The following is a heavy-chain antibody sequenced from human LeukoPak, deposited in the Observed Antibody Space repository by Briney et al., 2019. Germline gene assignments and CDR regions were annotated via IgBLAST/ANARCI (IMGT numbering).Heavy chain of an antibody. CDR1: GGSISSGAYY. J-gene: IGHJ4*02. Sequence: SQTLSLTCTVSGGSISSGAYYWSWIRQPPGKGLEWSGSIYYSGSTYYNPSLKRRVTISVDTSKTQFSLKLSSVTAADTAVYYCARDGHYYYSSGFLYWGQGTLVTVSS. D-gene: IGHD3-22*01. CDR3: ARDGHYYYSSGFLY. V-gene: IGHV4-30-4*01. CDR2: IYYSGST.